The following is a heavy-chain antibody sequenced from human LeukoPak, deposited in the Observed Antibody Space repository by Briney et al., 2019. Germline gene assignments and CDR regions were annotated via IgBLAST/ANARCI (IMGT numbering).Heavy chain of an antibody. D-gene: IGHD4-23*01. CDR1: GYSFTIYW. CDR3: TRHRKRGNPPDY. Sequence: GESLKIPCKGSGYSFTIYWLGWVRHMPGKGLDAMGIIYPVDSDIKYRPSFQGQVTHSAHQSISTALLQRSNLKAPDTAMYYCTRHRKRGNPPDYWLQGTLVSVAS. J-gene: IGHJ4*02. CDR2: IYPVDSDI. V-gene: IGHV5-51*01.